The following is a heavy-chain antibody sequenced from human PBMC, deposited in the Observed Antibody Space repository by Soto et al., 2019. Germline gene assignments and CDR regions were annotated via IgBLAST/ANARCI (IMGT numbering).Heavy chain of an antibody. CDR2: ISYDGSNK. V-gene: IGHV3-30*18. D-gene: IGHD3-3*01. Sequence: QVQLVESGGGVVQPGRSLRLSCAASGFTFSSYGMHWVRQAPGKGLEWVAVISYDGSNKYYADSVKGRFTISRDNSKNTLYLPMNSLRAEDTAVYYCAKDHNYDFWSGYYYYGMDVWGQGTTVTVSS. CDR3: AKDHNYDFWSGYYYYGMDV. J-gene: IGHJ6*02. CDR1: GFTFSSYG.